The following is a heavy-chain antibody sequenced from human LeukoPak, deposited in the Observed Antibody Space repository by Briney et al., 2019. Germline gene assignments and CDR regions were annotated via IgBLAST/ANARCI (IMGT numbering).Heavy chain of an antibody. D-gene: IGHD2-2*01. CDR3: ARDGVVPAAIDYYYYYMDV. J-gene: IGHJ6*03. Sequence: ASVKVSCKASGGTFSSYTISWVRQAPGQGLEWMGRIIPILGIANYAQKFQGGVTITADKSTSTAYMELSSLRSEDTAVYYCARDGVVPAAIDYYYYYMDVWGKGTTVTVSS. CDR1: GGTFSSYT. CDR2: IIPILGIA. V-gene: IGHV1-69*04.